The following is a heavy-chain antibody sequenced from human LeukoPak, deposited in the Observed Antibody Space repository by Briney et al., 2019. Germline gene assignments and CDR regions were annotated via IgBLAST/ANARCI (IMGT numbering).Heavy chain of an antibody. V-gene: IGHV4-39*01. CDR1: GGSISSSNYY. D-gene: IGHD3-3*01. CDR2: IYYSGHT. J-gene: IGHJ6*03. CDR3: ARHRRDHDFWSGSNPTDYYYYMDV. Sequence: SETLSLTCTVSGGSISSSNYYWGWIRQPPGNGLEWIGTIYYSGHTYYSPSLKSRVTIFVDTSQNQFSLKLSSVTAADTAVYYCARHRRDHDFWSGSNPTDYYYYMDVWGKGTSVTVSS.